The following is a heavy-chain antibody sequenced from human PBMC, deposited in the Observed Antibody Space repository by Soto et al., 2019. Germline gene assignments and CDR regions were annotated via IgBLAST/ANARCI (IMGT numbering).Heavy chain of an antibody. CDR3: ARMSLFYFFDS. D-gene: IGHD3-10*01. V-gene: IGHV4-59*01. CDR2: IYHSGIT. CDR1: SDSMTSYY. Sequence: SETLSLTCPVSSDSMTSYYWSWIRQPPGKGLECIGYIYHSGITNYNPSLKSRVTISLDTSKTQFSLRLSSVTTADTAVYYCARMSLFYFFDSWGQGTLVTVSS. J-gene: IGHJ4*01.